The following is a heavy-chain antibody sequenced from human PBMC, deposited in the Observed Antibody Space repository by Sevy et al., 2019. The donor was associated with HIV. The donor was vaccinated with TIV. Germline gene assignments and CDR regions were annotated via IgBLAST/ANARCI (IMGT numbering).Heavy chain of an antibody. V-gene: IGHV4-59*01. Sequence: SDTLSLTCTVSGASISSDYWSWIRQPPGKGLEWIGYIYNSGSTNYNPSLKSRVTISVDTSKNQFSLKLSSVTAADTAVYYCARSTAMGPYYYHGMDVWGQGTTVTVSS. J-gene: IGHJ6*02. CDR2: IYNSGST. CDR3: ARSTAMGPYYYHGMDV. D-gene: IGHD5-18*01. CDR1: GASISSDY.